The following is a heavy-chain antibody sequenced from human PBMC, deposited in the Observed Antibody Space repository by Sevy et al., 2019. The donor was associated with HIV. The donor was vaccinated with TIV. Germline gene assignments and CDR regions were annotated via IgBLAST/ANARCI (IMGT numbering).Heavy chain of an antibody. CDR1: GGSSSGYY. J-gene: IGHJ4*02. Sequence: SETLSLTCAVYGGSSSGYYWSWIRQPPGKGLEWIGEINHSGSTNYNPSLKSRVTISVDTSKNQFSLKLSSVTAADTAVYYCARGLRYYDSSGYYDYWGQGTLVTVSS. CDR2: INHSGST. D-gene: IGHD3-22*01. CDR3: ARGLRYYDSSGYYDY. V-gene: IGHV4-34*01.